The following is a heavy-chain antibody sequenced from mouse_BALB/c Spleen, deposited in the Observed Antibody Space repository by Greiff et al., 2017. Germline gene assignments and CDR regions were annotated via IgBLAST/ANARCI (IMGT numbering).Heavy chain of an antibody. Sequence: QVQLQQSGPGLVAPSQSLSITCTVSGFSLTSYGVHWVRQPPGKGLEWLGVIWAGGSTNYNSALMSRLSISKDNSKSQVFLKMNSLQTDDTAMYYCARDQGYYGNYGTWFAYWGQGTLVTVSA. CDR3: ARDQGYYGNYGTWFAY. D-gene: IGHD2-1*01. CDR2: IWAGGST. V-gene: IGHV2-9*02. J-gene: IGHJ3*01. CDR1: GFSLTSYG.